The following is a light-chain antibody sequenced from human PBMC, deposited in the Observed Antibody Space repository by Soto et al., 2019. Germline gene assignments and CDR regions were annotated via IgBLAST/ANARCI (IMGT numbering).Light chain of an antibody. J-gene: IGKJ1*01. CDR3: QQYGNSFVG. V-gene: IGKV3-20*01. CDR1: QSVSSSY. CDR2: GAS. Sequence: EIVLTQSPGTLSFSPGERATLSRRASQSVSSSYLAWYQQKPGQAPRLLIYGASSRATDIPDRFSGSGSGTDFTLIISRLEPEDFAVYYCQQYGNSFVGFGQGTKVDIK.